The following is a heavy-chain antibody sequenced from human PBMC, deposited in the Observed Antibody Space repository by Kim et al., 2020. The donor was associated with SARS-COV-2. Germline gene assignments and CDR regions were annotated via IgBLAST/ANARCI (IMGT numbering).Heavy chain of an antibody. CDR2: IYYSGST. Sequence: SETLSLTCTVSGGSISSYYWSWIRQPPGKGLEWIGYIYYSGSTNYNPSLKSRVTISVDTSKNQFSLKLSSVTAADTAVYYCARRHGDYLNCYFDLWGRGTLVSVSS. V-gene: IGHV4-59*08. D-gene: IGHD4-17*01. CDR3: ARRHGDYLNCYFDL. J-gene: IGHJ2*01. CDR1: GGSISSYY.